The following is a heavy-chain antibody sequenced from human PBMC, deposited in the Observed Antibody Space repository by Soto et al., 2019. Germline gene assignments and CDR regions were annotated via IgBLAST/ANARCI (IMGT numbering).Heavy chain of an antibody. V-gene: IGHV3-7*01. J-gene: IGHJ5*02. CDR1: GFTFSSYW. CDR3: ARVSDSEWFDP. D-gene: IGHD1-26*01. Sequence: GGSLRLSCAASGFTFSSYWMSWVRQAPGKGLEWVANIKQDGSEKYYVDSVKGRFTISRDNAKNSLYLQMNSLRAGDTAVYYCARVSDSEWFDPWGQGTLVTVSS. CDR2: IKQDGSEK.